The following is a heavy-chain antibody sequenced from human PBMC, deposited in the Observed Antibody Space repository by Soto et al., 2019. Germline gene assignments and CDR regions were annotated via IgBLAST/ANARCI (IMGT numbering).Heavy chain of an antibody. Sequence: ASVKVSFKASGYTFTNYAIHWVRQAPGQRLEWMGWSNAGNGNTKYSQKFQGRVTITRDTSASTAYMELSSLRSEDTALYYCAREVSRDWWDFDYWGQGTLVTVSS. CDR2: SNAGNGNT. V-gene: IGHV1-3*01. D-gene: IGHD2-8*02. J-gene: IGHJ4*02. CDR1: GYTFTNYA. CDR3: AREVSRDWWDFDY.